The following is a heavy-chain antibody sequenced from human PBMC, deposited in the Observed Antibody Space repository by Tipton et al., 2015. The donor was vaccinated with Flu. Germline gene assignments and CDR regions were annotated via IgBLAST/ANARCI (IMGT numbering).Heavy chain of an antibody. CDR3: ARDSIGLHCYPSGGSFFPFDY. Sequence: QLVQSGAEVKKPGASVKVSCKASGYTFTSYGISWVRQAPGQGLEWMGWISAYNGNTNYAQKLQGRVTMTTDTSTSTAYMELRSRRSDATAVYYCARDSIGLHCYPSGGSFFPFDYWGQGTLVTVSS. V-gene: IGHV1-18*01. J-gene: IGHJ4*02. CDR2: ISAYNGNT. D-gene: IGHD2-15*01. CDR1: GYTFTSYG.